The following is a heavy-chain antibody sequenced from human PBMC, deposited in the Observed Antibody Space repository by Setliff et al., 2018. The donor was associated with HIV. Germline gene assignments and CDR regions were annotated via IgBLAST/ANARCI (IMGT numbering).Heavy chain of an antibody. CDR1: GFTFSSFG. D-gene: IGHD6-13*01. V-gene: IGHV3-49*04. Sequence: GSLRLSCEASGFTFSSFGMHWVRQAPGKGLEWVGFIRSGAYGGTTEYVASVKGRFTISRDDSKTIAYLQMNSLKSEDTAVYYCTRDLPGYSSTWYDYWGQGTLVTVSS. J-gene: IGHJ4*02. CDR3: TRDLPGYSSTWYDY. CDR2: IRSGAYGGTT.